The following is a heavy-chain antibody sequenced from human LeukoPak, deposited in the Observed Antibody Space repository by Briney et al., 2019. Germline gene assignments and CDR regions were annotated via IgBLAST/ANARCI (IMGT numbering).Heavy chain of an antibody. D-gene: IGHD5-12*01. J-gene: IGHJ5*02. CDR3: AKASWIP. CDR1: RFTFSSYG. Sequence: GGSLRLSCAASRFTFSSYGMHWVRQAPGKGLEWVAVISYDGSNKYYADSVKGRFTISRDNSKNTLYLQMNSLRAEDTAVYYCAKASWIPWGQGTLVTVSS. CDR2: ISYDGSNK. V-gene: IGHV3-30*18.